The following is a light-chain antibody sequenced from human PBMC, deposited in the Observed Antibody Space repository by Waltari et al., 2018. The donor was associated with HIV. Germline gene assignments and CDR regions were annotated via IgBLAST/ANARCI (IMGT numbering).Light chain of an antibody. J-gene: IGLJ3*02. V-gene: IGLV1-40*01. Sequence: QSVLTQPPSVSGAPGQRVTISCTGSSSNIGAGYDVHWYQQLPGTAPKLLIYGNTNRHSGVPDRFSGSKSGTSASLAITGLQAEGEAEYFCQSYDSSLNGWVFGGGTKLTVL. CDR1: SSNIGAGYD. CDR3: QSYDSSLNGWV. CDR2: GNT.